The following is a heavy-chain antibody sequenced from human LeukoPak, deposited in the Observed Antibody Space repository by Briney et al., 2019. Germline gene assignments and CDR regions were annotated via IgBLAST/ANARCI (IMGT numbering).Heavy chain of an antibody. CDR2: IIPIFGTA. CDR1: GGTFSSYA. CDR3: ARSYDSSEGFDY. V-gene: IGHV1-69*13. Sequence: RASVKVSCKASGGTFSSYAISWVRQAPGQGLEWMGGIIPIFGTANYAQKFQGRVTITADESTSTAYMELSSLRSEDTAVYYCARSYDSSEGFDYWGQGTLVTVSS. D-gene: IGHD3-22*01. J-gene: IGHJ4*02.